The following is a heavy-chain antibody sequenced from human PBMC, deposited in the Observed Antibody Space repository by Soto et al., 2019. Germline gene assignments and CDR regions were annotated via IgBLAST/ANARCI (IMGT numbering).Heavy chain of an antibody. V-gene: IGHV1-69*02. CDR3: ARVKKGHDFWSGAPAHNYYYYYMDV. CDR1: GGTFSSYT. J-gene: IGHJ6*03. CDR2: IIPILGIA. D-gene: IGHD3-3*01. Sequence: ASVKVSCKASGGTFSSYTISWVRQAPGQGLEWMGRIIPILGIANYAQKFQGRVTITADKSTSTAYMELSSLRSEDTAVYYCARVKKGHDFWSGAPAHNYYYYYMDVWGKGTTVTVSS.